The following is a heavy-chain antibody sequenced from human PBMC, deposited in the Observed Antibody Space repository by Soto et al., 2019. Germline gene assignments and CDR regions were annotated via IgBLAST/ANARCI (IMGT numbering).Heavy chain of an antibody. D-gene: IGHD2-2*01. J-gene: IGHJ6*02. Sequence: GESLKISCKGSGYSFTSYWIGWVRQMPGKGLEWMGIIYPGDSDTRYSPSFQGQVTISADKSISTAYLQWSSLKASDTAMYYCARRGGGCSSTSCYLYGMDVWGQGTTVTVSS. CDR3: ARRGGGCSSTSCYLYGMDV. V-gene: IGHV5-51*01. CDR1: GYSFTSYW. CDR2: IYPGDSDT.